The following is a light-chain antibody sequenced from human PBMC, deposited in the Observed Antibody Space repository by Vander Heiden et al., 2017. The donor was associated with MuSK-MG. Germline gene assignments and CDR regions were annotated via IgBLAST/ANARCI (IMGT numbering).Light chain of an antibody. CDR3: QQSDNLPRT. Sequence: DIQMTQSPSSLSASVGDRVSITCRASQSISSYLNWYQQKLGKAPKLLIYTASSLQSGVPSRFSGSGSGTDFTLTISRLQPEDFATYYCQQSDNLPRTFGQGTKVDIK. CDR2: TAS. J-gene: IGKJ1*01. CDR1: QSISSY. V-gene: IGKV1-39*01.